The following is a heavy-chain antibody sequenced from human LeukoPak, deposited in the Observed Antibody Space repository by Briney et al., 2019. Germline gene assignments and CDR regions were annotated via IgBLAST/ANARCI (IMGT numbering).Heavy chain of an antibody. CDR3: ARGRGWPPFDF. D-gene: IGHD3-10*01. J-gene: IGHJ4*01. CDR2: ISADGGTT. Sequence: GGSLRPSCVASGFNFRAYGRHWVRQAPGQGLEYISAISADGGTTFHAESVKGRFTISRDNSKNTLYLQMGSLRIDDSALYYCARGRGWPPFDFWGHGTLITVSS. V-gene: IGHV3-64*02. CDR1: GFNFRAYG.